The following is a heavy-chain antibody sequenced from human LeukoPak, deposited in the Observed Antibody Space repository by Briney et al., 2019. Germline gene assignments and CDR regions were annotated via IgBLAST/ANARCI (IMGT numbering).Heavy chain of an antibody. Sequence: GGSLRLSCAASGFAFSKYAMHWVRQAPGKGLEWVSVIYSGSSSTYYTDSVKGRFTISRHNSKNTLYLQMNSLRAEDTAVYYCARVGSGWYDFDYWGQGTLVTVSS. CDR1: GFAFSKYA. CDR2: IYSGSSST. CDR3: ARVGSGWYDFDY. V-gene: IGHV3-NL1*01. D-gene: IGHD6-19*01. J-gene: IGHJ4*02.